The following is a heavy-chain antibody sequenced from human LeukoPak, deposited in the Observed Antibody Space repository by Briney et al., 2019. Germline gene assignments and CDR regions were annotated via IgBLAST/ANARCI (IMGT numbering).Heavy chain of an antibody. CDR1: GYSINRGYY. Sequence: SDTLSLTCAVSGYSINRGYYWGWIRQPPGTGLEWIGYIYYSGSTNYNPSLKSRVTISVDTSKNQFSLKLSSVTAADTAVYYCARQMDTAMVTGHYYYMDVWGKGTTVTVSS. V-gene: IGHV4-59*08. CDR2: IYYSGST. D-gene: IGHD5-18*01. J-gene: IGHJ6*03. CDR3: ARQMDTAMVTGHYYYMDV.